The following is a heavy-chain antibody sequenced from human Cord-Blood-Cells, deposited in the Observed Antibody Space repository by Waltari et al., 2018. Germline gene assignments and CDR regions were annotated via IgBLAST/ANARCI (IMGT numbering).Heavy chain of an antibody. CDR2: ITYNAGNP. CDR1: GYTFTSYA. Sequence: QVQLVQSGSELKKPGASVKVSCKASGYTFTSYAMNWVRQAHGQGLEWMGCITYNAGNPTYAQCFTGRFVYSFDTSVSTAYLQISSLTAEDTAVYYCARTLAARPGSRDAFDIWGQVTMVTVSS. J-gene: IGHJ3*02. D-gene: IGHD6-6*01. V-gene: IGHV7-4-1*02. CDR3: ARTLAARPGSRDAFDI.